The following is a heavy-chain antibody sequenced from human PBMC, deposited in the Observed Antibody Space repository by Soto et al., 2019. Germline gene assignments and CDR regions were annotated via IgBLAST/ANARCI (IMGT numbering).Heavy chain of an antibody. CDR3: AAGGYYYDSSGQTRIDAFDI. Sequence: SVKVSCKASGFTFTSSAMQWVRQARGQRLEWIGWIVVGSGNTNYAQKFQERVTITRDMSTSTAYMELSSLRSEDTAVYYCAAGGYYYDSSGQTRIDAFDIWGQGTMVTVSS. CDR1: GFTFTSSA. CDR2: IVVGSGNT. J-gene: IGHJ3*02. D-gene: IGHD3-22*01. V-gene: IGHV1-58*02.